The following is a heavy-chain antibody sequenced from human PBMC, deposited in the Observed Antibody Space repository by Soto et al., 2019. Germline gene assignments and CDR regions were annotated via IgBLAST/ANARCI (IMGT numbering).Heavy chain of an antibody. CDR3: AKDDLPYYDILTGYSLPYFDY. D-gene: IGHD3-9*01. Sequence: GGSLRLSCAASGFTFSSYAMSWVRQAPGKGLEWVSAISGSGGSTYYADSVKGRFTISRDNSKNTLYLQMNSLRAEDTAVYYCAKDDLPYYDILTGYSLPYFDYWGQGTLVTVSS. CDR1: GFTFSSYA. V-gene: IGHV3-23*01. J-gene: IGHJ4*02. CDR2: ISGSGGST.